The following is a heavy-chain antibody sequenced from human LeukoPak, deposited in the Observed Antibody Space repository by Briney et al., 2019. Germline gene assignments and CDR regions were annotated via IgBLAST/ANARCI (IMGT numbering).Heavy chain of an antibody. Sequence: GGSLRLSCAASGFSVSSNYMNWVRQAPGKGLEWVSAIYTGGTTYYAGSVKGRFTISRDNSKNTLYLQMNSLRAEDTAVYYCARDKLGSGYSSDFDYWGQGTLVTVSS. CDR3: ARDKLGSGYSSDFDY. J-gene: IGHJ4*02. CDR1: GFSVSSNY. D-gene: IGHD6-19*01. CDR2: IYTGGTT. V-gene: IGHV3-66*02.